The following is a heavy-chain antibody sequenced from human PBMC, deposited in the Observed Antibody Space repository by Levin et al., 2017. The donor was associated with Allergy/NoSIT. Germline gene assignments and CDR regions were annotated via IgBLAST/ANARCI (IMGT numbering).Heavy chain of an antibody. CDR3: ARSGGSGTNDAFDI. J-gene: IGHJ3*02. V-gene: IGHV4-30-4*01. Sequence: SQTLSLTCTVSGGSISSADYYWSWIRQPPGKGLEWIGYIYYLGGTHYNPSLKSRLTISIDTSKNQFSLKLSSVTAADTALYYCARSGGSGTNDAFDIWGQGTMLTASS. D-gene: IGHD1/OR15-1a*01. CDR1: GGSISSADYY. CDR2: IYYLGGT.